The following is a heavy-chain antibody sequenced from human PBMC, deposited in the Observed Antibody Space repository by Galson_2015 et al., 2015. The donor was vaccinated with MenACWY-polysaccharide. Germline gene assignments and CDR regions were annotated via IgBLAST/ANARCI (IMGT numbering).Heavy chain of an antibody. CDR3: ARDLNRGITIFGVVMYYFDY. D-gene: IGHD3-3*01. CDR1: GYTFTSYG. Sequence: SVKVSCKASGYTFTSYGISWVRQAPGQGLEWMGWISAYNGNTNYAQKLQGRVTMTTDTSTSTAYMELRSLRSDDTAVYYCARDLNRGITIFGVVMYYFDYWGQGTLFTVSS. CDR2: ISAYNGNT. V-gene: IGHV1-18*01. J-gene: IGHJ4*02.